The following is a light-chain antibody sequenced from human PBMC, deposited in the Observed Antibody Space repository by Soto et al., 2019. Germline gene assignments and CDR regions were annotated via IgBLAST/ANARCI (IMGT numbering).Light chain of an antibody. V-gene: IGKV3-15*01. Sequence: EIVFTQSPATLSLSPGERATLSCRASQSVRSNLAWYQQKPGQAPRLLMYDASTRETGIPARFSGSGSGTEFTLTISSLQSEDFAVYYCQQYNNWTETFGQGTKVDIK. CDR1: QSVRSN. J-gene: IGKJ1*01. CDR3: QQYNNWTET. CDR2: DAS.